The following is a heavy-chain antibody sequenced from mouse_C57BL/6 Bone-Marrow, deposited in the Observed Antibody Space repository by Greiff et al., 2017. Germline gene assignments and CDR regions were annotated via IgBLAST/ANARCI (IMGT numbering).Heavy chain of an antibody. CDR2: IYPGGGYT. Sequence: VQLQESGAELVRPGTSVKMSCKASGYTFTNYWIGWAKQRPGHGLEGIGDIYPGGGYTNYNEKFKGKATLTADKSSSTAYMQFSSLTSEDSAIYYCARSRSYYAMDYWGQGTSVTVSS. V-gene: IGHV1-63*01. CDR1: GYTFTNYW. CDR3: ARSRSYYAMDY. J-gene: IGHJ4*01.